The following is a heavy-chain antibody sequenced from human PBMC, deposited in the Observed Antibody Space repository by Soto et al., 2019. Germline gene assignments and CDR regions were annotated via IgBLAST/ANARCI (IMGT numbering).Heavy chain of an antibody. V-gene: IGHV3-30*18. CDR2: ISYDGSNK. CDR3: AKYTCGGDCPFQH. D-gene: IGHD2-21*02. CDR1: GFTFSIYG. Sequence: QVQLVESGGGVVQPGRSLRLSCAASGFTFSIYGMHWVRQAPGKGLEWVAVISYDGSNKYYADSVKGRFTISRDNSKNTLYLQMNSLRAEDPAVYYCAKYTCGGDCPFQHWGRGTLVTVTS. J-gene: IGHJ1*01.